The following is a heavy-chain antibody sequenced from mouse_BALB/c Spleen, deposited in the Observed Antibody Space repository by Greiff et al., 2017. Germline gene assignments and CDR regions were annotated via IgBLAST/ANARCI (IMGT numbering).Heavy chain of an antibody. V-gene: IGHV14-3*02. CDR1: GFNIKDTY. Sequence: VQLKESGAELVKPGASVKLSCTASGFNIKDTYMHWVKQRPEQGLEWIGRIDPANGNTKYDPKFQGKATITADTSSNTAYLQLSSLTSEDTAVYYCAPAGAMDYWGQGTSVTVSS. CDR2: IDPANGNT. J-gene: IGHJ4*01. CDR3: APAGAMDY.